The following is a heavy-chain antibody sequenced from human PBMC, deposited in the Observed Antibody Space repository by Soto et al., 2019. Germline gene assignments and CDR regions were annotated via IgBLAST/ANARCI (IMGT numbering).Heavy chain of an antibody. D-gene: IGHD1-20*01. CDR3: ANRMTGTTDDAFDI. V-gene: IGHV2-5*02. CDR2: IYWDDNK. CDR1: GFSLSNRGMG. Sequence: QITLKESGPTLVKPTQPLTLTCTFSGFSLSNRGMGVGWIRQPPGKALEWLALIYWDDNKRYSPSLKSRLTIAKDTSKNQVVLTMTNMDPVDTSTYYCANRMTGTTDDAFDIWGQGTRVTVSS. J-gene: IGHJ3*02.